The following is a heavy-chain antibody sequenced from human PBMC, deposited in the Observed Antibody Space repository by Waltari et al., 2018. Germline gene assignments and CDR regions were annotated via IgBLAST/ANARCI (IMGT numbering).Heavy chain of an antibody. CDR1: GFSFSSYS. V-gene: IGHV3-21*01. J-gene: IGHJ4*02. CDR2: SSSTSTYT. D-gene: IGHD7-27*01. Sequence: EVQLVESGGGLVKPGGSLRLSCAASGFSFSSYSMNWVRQAPGKGLEWVSSSSSTSTYTHYADSVKGRFTISRDNAKNSLYLQVNSLRGDDTAVYYCARGGWGFSLDYWGQGTLVTFSS. CDR3: ARGGWGFSLDY.